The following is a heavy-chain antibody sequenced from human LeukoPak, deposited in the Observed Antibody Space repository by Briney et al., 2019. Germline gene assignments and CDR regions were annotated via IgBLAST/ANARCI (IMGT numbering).Heavy chain of an antibody. D-gene: IGHD6-13*01. Sequence: PSETLSLTCTVSGGSISSYYWSWIRQPPGKELEWIGYIYYSGSTNYNPSLKSRVTISVDTSKNQFSLKLSSVTAADTAVYYCARERAANYYYGMDVWGQGTMVTVSS. CDR1: GGSISSYY. J-gene: IGHJ6*02. CDR2: IYYSGST. CDR3: ARERAANYYYGMDV. V-gene: IGHV4-59*01.